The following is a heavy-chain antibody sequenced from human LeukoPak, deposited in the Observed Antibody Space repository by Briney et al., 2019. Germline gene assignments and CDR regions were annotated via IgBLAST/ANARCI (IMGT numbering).Heavy chain of an antibody. CDR2: ISSSSSTI. Sequence: GGSLRLSCAASGFTFSSYSMNWVRQAPGKGLEWVSYISSSSSTIYYADSVKGRFTISRDNAKNSLYLQMNSLRAEDTAVYHCAVGGVRGVIKTDYWGQGTLVTVSS. D-gene: IGHD3-10*01. V-gene: IGHV3-48*01. CDR1: GFTFSSYS. J-gene: IGHJ4*02. CDR3: AVGGVRGVIKTDY.